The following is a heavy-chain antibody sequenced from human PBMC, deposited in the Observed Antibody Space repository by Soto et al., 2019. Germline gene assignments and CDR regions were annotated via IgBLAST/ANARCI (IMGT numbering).Heavy chain of an antibody. Sequence: EVQLVESGGGLVQPGGSLRLSCAASGFTVSSYEMDWVRQAPGKGLEWVAYISISGGTIYYGDSVEGRFTNSRDNADNSVYMKMNSLRAEDTAVYYCTKEKSVINSGYDAFDIWGRGTVVTVSS. CDR1: GFTVSSYE. V-gene: IGHV3-48*03. CDR3: TKEKSVINSGYDAFDI. D-gene: IGHD5-12*01. J-gene: IGHJ3*02. CDR2: ISISGGTI.